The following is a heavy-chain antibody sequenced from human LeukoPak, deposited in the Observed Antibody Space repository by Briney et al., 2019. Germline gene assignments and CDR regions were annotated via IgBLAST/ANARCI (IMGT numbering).Heavy chain of an antibody. V-gene: IGHV3-15*01. CDR3: TTPARSGYYYDFDY. CDR2: IKSKTDGGTT. CDR1: GFTFSNAW. D-gene: IGHD3-22*01. J-gene: IGHJ4*02. Sequence: GGSLRLSCAASGFTFSNAWMSWVRQAPGKGLKWVGRIKSKTDGGTTDYAAPVKGRFTISRDDSKNTLYLQMNSLKTEDTAVYYCTTPARSGYYYDFDYWGQGTLVTVSS.